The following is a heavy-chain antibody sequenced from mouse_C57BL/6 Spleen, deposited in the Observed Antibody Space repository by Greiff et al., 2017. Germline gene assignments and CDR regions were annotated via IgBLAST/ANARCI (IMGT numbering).Heavy chain of an antibody. J-gene: IGHJ3*01. CDR1: GYSITSGYY. CDR3: ARVTGTSFAY. CDR2: ISYDGSN. V-gene: IGHV3-6*01. D-gene: IGHD4-1*01. Sequence: EVKLQESGPGLVKPSQSLSLTCSVTGYSITSGYYWNWIRQFPGNKLEWMGYISYDGSNNYNPSLKNRISITRDTSKNQFFLKLNSVTTEDTATYYCARVTGTSFAYWGQGTLVTVSA.